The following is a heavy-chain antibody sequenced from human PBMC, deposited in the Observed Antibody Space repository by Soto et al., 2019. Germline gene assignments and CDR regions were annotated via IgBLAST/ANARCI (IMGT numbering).Heavy chain of an antibody. CDR2: ISNSGSST. J-gene: IGHJ4*02. CDR1: GFPFRNFA. Sequence: VGSLRLSCAASGFPFRNFAMAWVRQAPGKGLEWVSIISNSGSSTYHGDSVKGRFTTSRDNSKGTLSLHMRGVRIDDTAVYFCARADLLWDSFDLWGQGTLVTVSS. CDR3: ARADLLWDSFDL. V-gene: IGHV3-23*05. D-gene: IGHD2-2*01.